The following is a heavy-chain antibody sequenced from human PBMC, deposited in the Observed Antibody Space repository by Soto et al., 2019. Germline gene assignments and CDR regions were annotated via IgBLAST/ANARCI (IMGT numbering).Heavy chain of an antibody. J-gene: IGHJ6*02. Sequence: QVQLVQSGAEVKKPGASVKVSSKASGYTFTSYGINWVRQAPGQGLEWLGWISAYDGYTNYAQILQGRVSMTTDTSTKTAYMELRSLRSDDTAMYYCARGGFYDSSGARNYYYYGMNVWGQGTTVTVSS. CDR2: ISAYDGYT. V-gene: IGHV1-18*01. D-gene: IGHD3-22*01. CDR3: ARGGFYDSSGARNYYYYGMNV. CDR1: GYTFTSYG.